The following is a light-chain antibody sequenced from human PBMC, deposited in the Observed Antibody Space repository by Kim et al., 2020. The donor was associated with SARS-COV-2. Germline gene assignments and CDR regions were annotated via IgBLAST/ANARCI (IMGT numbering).Light chain of an antibody. Sequence: SAGERPTLSCRASQSVGSKLAWYQQKPGQAPRLLMYGASTRATGIPARFSGSGSGTEFTLTITSLQSEDCAVYYCQQYHKWPPLTFGGGTKVDIK. V-gene: IGKV3-15*01. CDR2: GAS. CDR3: QQYHKWPPLT. CDR1: QSVGSK. J-gene: IGKJ4*01.